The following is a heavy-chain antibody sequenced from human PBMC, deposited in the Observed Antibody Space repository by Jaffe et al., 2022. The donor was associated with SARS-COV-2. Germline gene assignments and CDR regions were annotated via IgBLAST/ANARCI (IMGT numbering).Heavy chain of an antibody. V-gene: IGHV5-51*01. J-gene: IGHJ3*02. CDR1: GYSFTSYW. D-gene: IGHD3-10*01. CDR2: IYPGDSDT. Sequence: EVQLVQSGAEVKKPGESLKISCKGSGYSFTSYWIGWVRQMPGKGLEWMGIIYPGDSDTRYSPSFQGQVTISADKSISTAYLQWSSLKASDTAMYYCARGLTYYYGSGSPPGCAFDIWGQGTMVTVSS. CDR3: ARGLTYYYGSGSPPGCAFDI.